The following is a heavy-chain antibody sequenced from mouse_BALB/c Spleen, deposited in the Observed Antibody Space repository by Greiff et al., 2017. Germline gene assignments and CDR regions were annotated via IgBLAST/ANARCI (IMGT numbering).Heavy chain of an antibody. D-gene: IGHD2-1*01. CDR2: ISSGGGST. CDR1: GFAFSSYD. Sequence: EVQLVESGGGLVKPGGSLKLSCAASGFAFSSYDMSWVRQTPEKRLEWVAYISSGGGSTYYPDTVKGRFTISRDNAKNTLYLQMSSLKSEDTAMYYCARHRGYYGNYGGFAYWGQGTLVTVSA. J-gene: IGHJ3*01. V-gene: IGHV5-12-1*01. CDR3: ARHRGYYGNYGGFAY.